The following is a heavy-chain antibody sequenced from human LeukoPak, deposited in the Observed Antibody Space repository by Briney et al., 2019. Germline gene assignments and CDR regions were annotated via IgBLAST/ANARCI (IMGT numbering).Heavy chain of an antibody. CDR3: ARELDLPFGSYHPTPPDY. CDR1: GYTFTNYG. V-gene: IGHV1-18*01. Sequence: GASVKVSCKASGYTFTNYGIIWVRQAPGQGLEWMGWISAYNGNTNYAQKLQGRVTMTTDTSTSTAYMELRSLRSDDTAVYYCARELDLPFGSYHPTPPDYWGQGTLVTVSS. J-gene: IGHJ4*02. D-gene: IGHD1-26*01. CDR2: ISAYNGNT.